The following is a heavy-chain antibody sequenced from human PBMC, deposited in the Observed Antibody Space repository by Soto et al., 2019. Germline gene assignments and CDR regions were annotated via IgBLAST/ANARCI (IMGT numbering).Heavy chain of an antibody. Sequence: PGGSLRLSCAASGFTFSSYGMHWVCQAPGKGLEWVAVIWYDGSNKYYADSVKGRFTMSRDNSRNTLYLQMNNLRVDDTALYYCAKAPSGLVDWIDPWGQGTLVTVSS. CDR2: IWYDGSNK. CDR3: AKAPSGLVDWIDP. J-gene: IGHJ5*02. D-gene: IGHD3-10*01. CDR1: GFTFSSYG. V-gene: IGHV3-33*06.